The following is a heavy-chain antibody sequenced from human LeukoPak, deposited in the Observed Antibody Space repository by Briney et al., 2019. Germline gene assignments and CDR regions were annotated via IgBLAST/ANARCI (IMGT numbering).Heavy chain of an antibody. CDR1: GFTFSSYG. CDR2: ISYDGSNK. Sequence: GGSLRLSCAASGFTFSSYGMHWVRQAPGKGLEWVAVISYDGSNKYYADSVKGRFTISRDNSKNTLYLQMNSLRAEDTAVYYCAKAHMDDWYYFDYWGQGALVTVSS. D-gene: IGHD3-9*01. J-gene: IGHJ4*02. V-gene: IGHV3-30*18. CDR3: AKAHMDDWYYFDY.